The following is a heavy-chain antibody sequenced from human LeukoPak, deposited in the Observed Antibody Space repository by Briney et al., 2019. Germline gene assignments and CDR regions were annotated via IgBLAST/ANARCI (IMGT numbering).Heavy chain of an antibody. J-gene: IGHJ4*02. CDR1: GFTFSDYY. Sequence: GGSLRLSCAASGFTFSDYYMSWIRQAPGKGLEWVSYISSSGSTIYYADSVKGRFTISRDNAKNSPYLQMNSLRAEDTAVYYCASSGYYSTHDYWGQGTLVTVSS. CDR2: ISSSGSTI. V-gene: IGHV3-11*04. CDR3: ASSGYYSTHDY. D-gene: IGHD3-22*01.